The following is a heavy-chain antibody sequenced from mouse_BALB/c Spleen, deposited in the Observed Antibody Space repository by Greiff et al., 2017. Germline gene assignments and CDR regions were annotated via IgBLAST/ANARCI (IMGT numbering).Heavy chain of an antibody. V-gene: IGHV5-17*02. CDR1: GFTFSSFG. Sequence: EVQLVESGGGLVQPGGSRKLSCAASGFTFSSFGMHWVRQAPEKGLEWVAYISSGSSTIYYADTVKGRFTISRDNPKNTLFLQMTSLRSEDTAMYYCARRGGDYYGYAMDYWGQGTSVTVSS. D-gene: IGHD1-1*01. J-gene: IGHJ4*01. CDR3: ARRGGDYYGYAMDY. CDR2: ISSGSSTI.